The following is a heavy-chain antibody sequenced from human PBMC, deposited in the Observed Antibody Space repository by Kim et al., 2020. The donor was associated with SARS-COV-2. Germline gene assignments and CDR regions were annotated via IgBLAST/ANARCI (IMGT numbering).Heavy chain of an antibody. CDR2: ISPYEGTT. J-gene: IGHJ4*02. CDR3: VRGTEGFY. Sequence: ASVKVSCKASGYAFTGFGVSWVRQAPGQGLEWMAWISPYEGTTVFAQNMQDRIIMTTDIPTSTAYMELRSLRSDDTAVQYCVRGTEGFYWGQGTLVTV. CDR1: GYAFTGFG. V-gene: IGHV1-18*01.